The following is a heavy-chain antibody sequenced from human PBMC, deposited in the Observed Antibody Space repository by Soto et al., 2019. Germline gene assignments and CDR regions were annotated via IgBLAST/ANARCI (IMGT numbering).Heavy chain of an antibody. Sequence: GGSLRLSCTVSGFTFSNAWMTWVRQAPGKGLEWVGRIKSKTDDGTTDYAAPVKGRFTISRDDSRNTLYLQMNSLKTEDTAVYYCTTDSSSWAYYYYYGTDVWGQGTTVTVSS. CDR1: GFTFSNAW. V-gene: IGHV3-15*01. D-gene: IGHD2-2*01. J-gene: IGHJ6*02. CDR2: IKSKTDDGTT. CDR3: TTDSSSWAYYYYYGTDV.